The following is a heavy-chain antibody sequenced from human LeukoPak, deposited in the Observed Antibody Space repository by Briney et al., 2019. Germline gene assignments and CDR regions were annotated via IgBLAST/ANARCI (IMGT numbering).Heavy chain of an antibody. CDR3: ARHLARNTGYFATLDM. J-gene: IGHJ3*02. CDR2: IHYSGTT. D-gene: IGHD3-22*01. Sequence: SETLSLTCTVSGGSISSSSSYYWAWIRQPPGKGMEWIGSIHYSGTTYYNPSLKSRVTIFVDTSNNQFSLKMTSVTAPDAAVYYCARHLARNTGYFATLDMWGPGTMVTVSS. V-gene: IGHV4-39*01. CDR1: GGSISSSSSYY.